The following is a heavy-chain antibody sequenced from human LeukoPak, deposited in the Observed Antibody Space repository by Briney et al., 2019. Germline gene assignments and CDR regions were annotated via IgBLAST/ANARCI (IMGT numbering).Heavy chain of an antibody. V-gene: IGHV4-59*08. CDR2: VYNNGRASSGST. CDR3: ARHQRLAWFDP. D-gene: IGHD6-25*01. CDR1: GGSITSSY. Sequence: PSETLSLTCTVSGGSITSSYRSWIRQPPGKGLEWIGYVYNNGRASSGSTNNSPSLKSRVTISVDTSKNQFSLNLISVTAADTAVYYCARHQRLAWFDPWGQGTLVTVSS. J-gene: IGHJ5*02.